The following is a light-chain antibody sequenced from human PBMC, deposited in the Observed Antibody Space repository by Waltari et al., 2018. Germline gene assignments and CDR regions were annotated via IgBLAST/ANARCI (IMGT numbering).Light chain of an antibody. CDR3: QHYVSLPVT. V-gene: IGKV3-20*01. CDR2: GAS. CDR1: QSVSRA. Sequence: EIVLTQSPGTLSLSPGARATLSCRPSQSVSRALAWYQQNPGQAPRLLIYGASNRATGIPDRFSGSGSGTDFSLIISRLEPEDFAVYYCQHYVSLPVTFGQGTKVEIK. J-gene: IGKJ1*01.